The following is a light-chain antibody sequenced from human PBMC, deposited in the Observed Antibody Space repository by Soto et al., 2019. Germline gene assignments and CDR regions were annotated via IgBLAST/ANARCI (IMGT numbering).Light chain of an antibody. Sequence: EIVLTQSPGTLSLSPGERATLSCRASQSVSSSYLAWYQQRPGQAPRLLLYGASNRATGIPARFSGSGSGTDFTLTITSLEPEDFAVYYCQHRSNWLAFGGGTKVDIK. V-gene: IGKV3D-20*02. CDR2: GAS. CDR3: QHRSNWLA. J-gene: IGKJ4*01. CDR1: QSVSSSY.